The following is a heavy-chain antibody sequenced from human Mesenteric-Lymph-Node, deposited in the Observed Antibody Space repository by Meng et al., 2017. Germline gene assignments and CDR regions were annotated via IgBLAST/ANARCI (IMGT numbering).Heavy chain of an antibody. Sequence: QGSGSGVVGPSPTLSLTCAVSGDSITSGDYSWTWIRQPPGKGLEWIGYIYHGVNIYYTPSLRSRVTISVDKSRNQFSLKLTSVSAADTAVYYCVRDTRRGGGWFDPWGQGTLVTVSS. D-gene: IGHD3-10*01. V-gene: IGHV4-30-2*01. CDR3: VRDTRRGGGWFDP. CDR2: IYHGVNI. CDR1: GDSITSGDYS. J-gene: IGHJ5*02.